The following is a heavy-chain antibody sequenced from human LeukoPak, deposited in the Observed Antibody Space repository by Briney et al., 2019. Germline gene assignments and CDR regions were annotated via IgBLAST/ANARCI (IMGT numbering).Heavy chain of an antibody. CDR1: GFTFSSFG. V-gene: IGHV3-30*18. D-gene: IGHD4-23*01. J-gene: IGHJ4*02. CDR3: AKDYGGENLDY. CDR2: ISFDGSYK. Sequence: GRPLRLSCAASGFTFSSFGMHWVRQAPGKGLEWVAVISFDGSYKSYAVSMKGRFTISRDNSKNTMYLHMNSLRLEDTAVYYCAKDYGGENLDYWGQGTLVTVSS.